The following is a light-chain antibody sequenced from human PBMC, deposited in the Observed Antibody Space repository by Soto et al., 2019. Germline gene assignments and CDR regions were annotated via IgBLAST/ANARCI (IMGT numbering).Light chain of an antibody. CDR1: SSDVGGYNY. V-gene: IGLV2-14*01. CDR2: EVS. CDR3: SSYTSSSTLV. J-gene: IGLJ1*01. Sequence: QSVLTQPPSVSVSPGQSITISCTGTSSDVGGYNYVSWYQQHPGKAPKLMIYEVSNRPSGVYNRFSGSKSGNTASLTISGLQAEDEADYYCSSYTSSSTLVFGTGTKVTVL.